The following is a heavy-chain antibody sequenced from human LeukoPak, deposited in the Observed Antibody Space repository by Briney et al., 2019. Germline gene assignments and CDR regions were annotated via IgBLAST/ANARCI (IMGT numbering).Heavy chain of an antibody. V-gene: IGHV1-69*13. CDR2: IIPIFGTA. J-gene: IGHJ4*02. CDR1: GGTFSSYA. D-gene: IGHD3-22*01. CDR3: ARDLDSSGYFDY. Sequence: SVKVSCKASGGTFSSYAISWVRQAPGQGLEWMGGIIPIFGTANYAQKFQGRVTITADESTSTAYMELSSLRSEDTAVYYCARDLDSSGYFDYWGQGALVTVSS.